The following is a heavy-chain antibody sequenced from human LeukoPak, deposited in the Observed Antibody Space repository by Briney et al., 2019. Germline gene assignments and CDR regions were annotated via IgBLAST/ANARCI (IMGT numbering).Heavy chain of an antibody. CDR2: VRGSGSDT. J-gene: IGHJ4*02. Sequence: PGGSLRLSCAASGFTFSTYAMSWVRQAPGKGLEWVSAVRGSGSDTYYADSVKGRFTISRDNSKNTLHLQMNSLRAEDTAIYYCAKTSRVSSAYDSPFDYWGQGTLVTVSS. V-gene: IGHV3-23*01. CDR1: GFTFSTYA. CDR3: AKTSRVSSAYDSPFDY. D-gene: IGHD5-12*01.